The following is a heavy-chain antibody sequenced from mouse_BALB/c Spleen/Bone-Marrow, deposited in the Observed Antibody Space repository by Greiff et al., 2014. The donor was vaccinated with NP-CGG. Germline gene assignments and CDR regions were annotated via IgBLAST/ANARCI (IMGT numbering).Heavy chain of an antibody. Sequence: QVQLQQSGAELVKPGASVKLSCKTSGYTLTSYWIQWAKQRPGQGLGWIGEIFPGTGTTYYNEKFKGKATLTIDTSSSTAYMQLSSLTSEDSAVYFCAREGSRLRGYFDVWGAGTTVTVSS. V-gene: IGHV1S132*01. CDR2: IFPGTGTT. CDR3: AREGSRLRGYFDV. J-gene: IGHJ1*01. CDR1: GYTLTSYW. D-gene: IGHD1-1*01.